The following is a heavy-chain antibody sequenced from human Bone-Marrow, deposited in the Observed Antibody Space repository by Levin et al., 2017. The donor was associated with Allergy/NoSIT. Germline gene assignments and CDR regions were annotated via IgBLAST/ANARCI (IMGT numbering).Heavy chain of an antibody. CDR2: INPNSGAT. J-gene: IGHJ3*02. CDR3: ARVDENIAAAGTPILAFDI. CDR1: GYTFTGYY. V-gene: IGHV1-2*02. Sequence: GESLKISCKASGYTFTGYYMHWVRQAPGQGLEWMGWINPNSGATNYAQKFQGRVTMTRDTSISTAYMELSRLRSDDTAVYYCARVDENIAAAGTPILAFDIWGQGTMVTVSS. D-gene: IGHD6-13*01.